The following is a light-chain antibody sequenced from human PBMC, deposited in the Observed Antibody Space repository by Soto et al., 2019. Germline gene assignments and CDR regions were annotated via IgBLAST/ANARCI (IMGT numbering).Light chain of an antibody. CDR1: RNVDTN. Sequence: EVVMTQSPVTLSVSLGERVTLSCRASRNVDTNLAWYQQKSGQAPRLLIYSASTRATSIPDRFSGSGSGTEFTLTINSLQSEDSAVYYCQQYNNWPPWTFGQGTKVDIK. V-gene: IGKV3-15*01. CDR3: QQYNNWPPWT. J-gene: IGKJ1*01. CDR2: SAS.